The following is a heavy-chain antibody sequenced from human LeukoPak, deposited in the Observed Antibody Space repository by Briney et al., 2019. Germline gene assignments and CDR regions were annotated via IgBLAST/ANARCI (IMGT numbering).Heavy chain of an antibody. Sequence: GGTLRLSCAASGFTFSSYGMSWVRQAPGKGLEWVSAISGSGGSTYYADSVKGRFTISRDNSKHTLYLQMNSLRAEDTAVYYCSKWKAIVLVPAARSPIDYWGQGTLVTVSS. J-gene: IGHJ4*02. D-gene: IGHD2-2*01. CDR3: SKWKAIVLVPAARSPIDY. CDR2: ISGSGGST. V-gene: IGHV3-23*01. CDR1: GFTFSSYG.